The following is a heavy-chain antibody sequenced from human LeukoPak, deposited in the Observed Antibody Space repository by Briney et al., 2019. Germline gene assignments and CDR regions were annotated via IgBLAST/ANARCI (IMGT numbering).Heavy chain of an antibody. CDR1: GGSISSYY. J-gene: IGHJ4*02. CDR2: IYYSGST. CDR3: ASGEVGATAGQLDY. Sequence: PSETLSLTCTVSGGSISSYYWSWIRQPPGKGLEWIGYIYYSGSTNYNPSLKSRVTISVDTSKNQFSLKLSSVTAADTAVYYCASGEVGATAGQLDYWGQGTLVTVSS. V-gene: IGHV4-59*08. D-gene: IGHD1-26*01.